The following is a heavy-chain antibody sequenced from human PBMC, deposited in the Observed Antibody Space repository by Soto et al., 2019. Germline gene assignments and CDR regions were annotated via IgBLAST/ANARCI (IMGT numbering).Heavy chain of an antibody. CDR1: GFTFSGSA. D-gene: IGHD1-26*01. V-gene: IGHV3-73*01. CDR3: TRLSIVGATSR. CDR2: IRSKANSYAT. Sequence: PLGSLRLSCAASGFTFSGSAMHWVRQASGKGLEWVGRIRSKANSYATAYAASVKGRFTISRDDSKNTAYLQMNSLKTEDTAVYYCTRLSIVGATSRWGQGTLVTVSS. J-gene: IGHJ4*02.